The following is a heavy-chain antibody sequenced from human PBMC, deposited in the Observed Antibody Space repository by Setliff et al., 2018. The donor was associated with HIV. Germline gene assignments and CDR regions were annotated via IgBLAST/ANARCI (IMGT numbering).Heavy chain of an antibody. CDR1: GGSISSGGYY. CDR2: IYYSGRT. D-gene: IGHD6-19*01. Sequence: SETLSLTCTVSGGSISSGGYYWSWIRQHPGMGLEWIGCIYYSGRTYYNPSLKSRITMSVDTSKNQFSLKLSSVTAADTAVYYCARVFTVAGTYYYYYMDVWGKGTTVTVS. J-gene: IGHJ6*03. V-gene: IGHV4-31*03. CDR3: ARVFTVAGTYYYYYMDV.